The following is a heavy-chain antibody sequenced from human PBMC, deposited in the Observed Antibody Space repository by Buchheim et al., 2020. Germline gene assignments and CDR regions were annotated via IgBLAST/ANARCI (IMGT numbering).Heavy chain of an antibody. V-gene: IGHV2-5*02. CDR3: AHRRIRGRGGHGYSSGWYVEY. Sequence: QITLKESGPTLVKPTQTLTLTCTFSGFSLSTSGVGVGWIRQPPGKALEWLALIYWDDDKRYSPSLKSRLTITKDTSKNQVVLTMTNMDTVDTATDDCAHRRIRGRGGHGYSSGWYVEYWGQGTL. J-gene: IGHJ4*02. CDR2: IYWDDDK. CDR1: GFSLSTSGVG. D-gene: IGHD6-19*01.